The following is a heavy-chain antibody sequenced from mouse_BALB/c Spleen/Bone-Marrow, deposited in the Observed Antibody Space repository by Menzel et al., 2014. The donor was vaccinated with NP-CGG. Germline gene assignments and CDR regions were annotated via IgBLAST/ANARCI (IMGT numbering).Heavy chain of an antibody. CDR3: ARDGPYFFDY. CDR1: GFTFSRYG. V-gene: IGHV5-6-3*01. J-gene: IGHJ2*01. D-gene: IGHD2-10*01. Sequence: DVMLVESGGGLVRPGGSLKLSCAASGFTFSRYGMSWVRQTPDKRLELVATINSNGGSTYYPDSVKGRFTISRDNAKNTLYLQMSSLKSEDTAMYYCARDGPYFFDYWGRGTTLTVSS. CDR2: INSNGGST.